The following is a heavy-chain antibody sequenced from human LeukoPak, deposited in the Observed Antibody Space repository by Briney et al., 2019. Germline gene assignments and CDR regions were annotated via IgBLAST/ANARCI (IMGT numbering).Heavy chain of an antibody. CDR1: GGSISSSSYY. V-gene: IGHV4-39*01. D-gene: IGHD3-10*01. J-gene: IGHJ4*02. Sequence: PSETLSLTCTVSGGSISSSSYYWGWIRQPPGKGLEWVGSIYYSGYTYYNPSLESRVTISVDTSKNQFSLKLSSVTAADTAIYYCAKHYMGSSYNRGLDYWGQGTLVTVSS. CDR2: IYYSGYT. CDR3: AKHYMGSSYNRGLDY.